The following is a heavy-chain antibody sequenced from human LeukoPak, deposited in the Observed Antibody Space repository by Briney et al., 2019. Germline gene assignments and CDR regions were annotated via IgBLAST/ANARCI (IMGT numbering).Heavy chain of an antibody. D-gene: IGHD3-9*01. J-gene: IGHJ3*02. CDR3: ARGGRIFTGSFRPADAFDI. V-gene: IGHV1-2*02. CDR1: GYTFTGYY. Sequence: GASVKVSCKASGYTFTGYYMHWVRQAPGQGLEWMGWINPNSGGTNYAENFQGRVTMTRATSISTAYMELRSLISDDTAVYYCARGGRIFTGSFRPADAFDIWGQGTMVTVSS. CDR2: INPNSGGT.